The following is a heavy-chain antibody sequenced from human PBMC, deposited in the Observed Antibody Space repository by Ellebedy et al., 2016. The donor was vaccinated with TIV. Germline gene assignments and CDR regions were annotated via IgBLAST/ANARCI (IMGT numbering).Heavy chain of an antibody. CDR3: AREGEDWIRLYNLDV. V-gene: IGHV4-31*03. D-gene: IGHD1-1*01. CDR1: GGSISSGGYY. J-gene: IGHJ6*02. CDR2: ISYSGIT. Sequence: LRLSXTVSGGSISSGGYYWSWIRQPPGKGLEWIGSISYSGITYYNPPLKSRVSISVDTSKNQFSLNLGSVNAADTAVYYCAREGEDWIRLYNLDVWGQGTTVIVSS.